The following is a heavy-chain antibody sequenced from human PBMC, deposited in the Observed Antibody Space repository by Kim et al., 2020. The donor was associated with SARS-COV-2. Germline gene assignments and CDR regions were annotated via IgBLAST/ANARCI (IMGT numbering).Heavy chain of an antibody. D-gene: IGHD2-15*01. CDR3: GRDRGVVAIAY. J-gene: IGHJ4*02. V-gene: IGHV3-33*01. CDR2: IWSDGSRK. CDR1: GIAFSTSG. Sequence: GGSLRLSCTMSGIAFSTSGMHWVRQAPGKGLEWVAMIWSDGSRKYYADSVKGRFTISRDNSERMLYLQMNSLRADDTAVYYCGRDRGVVAIAYWGQGSLVTVSS.